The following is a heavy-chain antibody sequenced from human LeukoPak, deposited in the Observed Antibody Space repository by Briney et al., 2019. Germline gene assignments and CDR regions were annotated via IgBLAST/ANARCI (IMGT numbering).Heavy chain of an antibody. J-gene: IGHJ3*02. CDR3: AREGSRFHAFDI. CDR2: IYSDVGT. D-gene: IGHD3-10*01. Sequence: RVWSLSLSRVASGFTVRSNYMSRVRLAPAKGLEGASVIYSDVGTYYADSVRGRFTISRENSKNTLYLQMNRLRAEETAVYYCAREGSRFHAFDIWGQGTMVTVSS. CDR1: GFTVRSNY. V-gene: IGHV3-53*01.